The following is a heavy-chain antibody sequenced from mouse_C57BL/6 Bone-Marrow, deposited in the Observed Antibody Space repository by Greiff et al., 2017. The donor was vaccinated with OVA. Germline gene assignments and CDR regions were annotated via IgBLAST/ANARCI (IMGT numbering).Heavy chain of an antibody. CDR3: ARVVYYDYDVDY. CDR2: ISDGGSYT. V-gene: IGHV5-4*01. Sequence: EVHLVESGGGLVKPGGSLKLSCAASGFTFSSYAMSWVRQTPEKRLEWVATISDGGSYTYYPDNVKGRFTISRDNAKNNLYLQMSHLKSEDTAMYYCARVVYYDYDVDYWGQGTTLTVSA. J-gene: IGHJ2*01. D-gene: IGHD2-4*01. CDR1: GFTFSSYA.